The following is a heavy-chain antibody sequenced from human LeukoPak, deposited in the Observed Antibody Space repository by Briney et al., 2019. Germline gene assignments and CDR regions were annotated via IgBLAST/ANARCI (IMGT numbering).Heavy chain of an antibody. J-gene: IGHJ4*02. CDR2: IKQDGSEK. CDR1: GFTFSGYW. V-gene: IGHV3-7*01. D-gene: IGHD3-10*01. Sequence: GGSLRLSCAASGFTFSGYWMSWVRQAPGKGLEWVANIKQDGSEKYYVDSVRGRFTISRDNAKNTLFLQMNSLTVEDTAVYYCGRGMRDYYGLDYWGQGILVTVSS. CDR3: GRGMRDYYGLDY.